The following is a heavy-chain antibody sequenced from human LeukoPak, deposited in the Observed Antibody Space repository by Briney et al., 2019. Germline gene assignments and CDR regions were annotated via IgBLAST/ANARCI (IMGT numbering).Heavy chain of an antibody. D-gene: IGHD2-8*01. J-gene: IGHJ4*02. CDR3: AGGDEGGYCTNGVCCSWANFDY. CDR2: IYHSGST. Sequence: SETLSLTCTVSGYSISSGYYWGWIRQPPGKGLEWIGSIYHSGSTYYNPSLKSRVTISVDTSKNQFSLKLSSVTAADTAVYYCAGGDEGGYCTNGVCCSWANFDYWGQGTLVTVSS. CDR1: GYSISSGYY. V-gene: IGHV4-38-2*02.